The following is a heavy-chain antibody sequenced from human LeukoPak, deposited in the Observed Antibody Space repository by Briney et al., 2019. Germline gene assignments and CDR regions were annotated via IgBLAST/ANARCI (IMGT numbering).Heavy chain of an antibody. CDR1: GVMFPSYW. CDR3: ARALSSSWHNFDY. Sequence: GGSLRLSCAASGVMFPSYWMTWVRQAPGKGLEWVAVISSGGSIQHYADSVKGRFTISRDNSKNTLFLQMNSLRAEDTTVYHCARALSSSWHNFDYWGQGTLVTVSS. D-gene: IGHD6-13*01. J-gene: IGHJ4*02. V-gene: IGHV3-30*03. CDR2: ISSGGSIQ.